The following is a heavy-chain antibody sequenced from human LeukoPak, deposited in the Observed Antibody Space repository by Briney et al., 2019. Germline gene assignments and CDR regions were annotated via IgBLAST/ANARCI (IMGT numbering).Heavy chain of an antibody. J-gene: IGHJ4*02. V-gene: IGHV4-59*01. CDR3: ARAQWLTPQFDY. CDR2: VSYSGST. D-gene: IGHD6-19*01. CDR1: GGSIISFY. Sequence: SETLSLTCTVSGGSIISFYWSWIRQPPGKGLEWVGYVSYSGSTNYNPSLKSRVTISVDTSKNQFSLKLSSVTAADTAMYYCARAQWLTPQFDYWGQGSLVTVSS.